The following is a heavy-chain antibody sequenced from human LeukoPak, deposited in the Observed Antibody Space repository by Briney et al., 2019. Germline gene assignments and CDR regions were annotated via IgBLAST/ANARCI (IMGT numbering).Heavy chain of an antibody. Sequence: SETLSLTCTVSGGSINSSPYYWGWIRQPPGKGLEWIGNVYYSGTTYYNPSLKSRVTISVDTSKNQFSLELSSVTAADTAVYYCARRPVATITFDYWGQGILVTVPS. J-gene: IGHJ4*02. CDR3: ARRPVATITFDY. CDR1: GGSINSSPYY. V-gene: IGHV4-39*01. D-gene: IGHD5-12*01. CDR2: VYYSGTT.